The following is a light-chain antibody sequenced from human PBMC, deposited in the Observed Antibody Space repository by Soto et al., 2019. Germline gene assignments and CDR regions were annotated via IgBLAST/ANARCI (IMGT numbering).Light chain of an antibody. CDR1: QTISSW. CDR2: KAS. V-gene: IGKV1-5*03. J-gene: IGKJ1*01. CDR3: QQYSTYTPRT. Sequence: DIQMTQSPSTLSGSVGDRVTITCRASQTISSWLAWYQQKPGKAPKLLIYKASTLKSGVPSRFSGSGSGTEFTLTISGLQPDDFASYYCQQYSTYTPRTFGQGTKVDI.